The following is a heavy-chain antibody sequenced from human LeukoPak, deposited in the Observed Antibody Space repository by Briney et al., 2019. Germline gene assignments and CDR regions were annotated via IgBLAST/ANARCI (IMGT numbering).Heavy chain of an antibody. Sequence: GGSLRLSCAASGFTFDDYAMHWVRQAPGKGLEWVSGISWNSGSIGYADSVKGRFTISRDNAKNSLYLQMNRLRAEDTAVYYCAKGVFMATTGPDYWGQGTLVTVSS. V-gene: IGHV3-9*01. J-gene: IGHJ4*02. CDR2: ISWNSGSI. D-gene: IGHD2-8*02. CDR3: AKGVFMATTGPDY. CDR1: GFTFDDYA.